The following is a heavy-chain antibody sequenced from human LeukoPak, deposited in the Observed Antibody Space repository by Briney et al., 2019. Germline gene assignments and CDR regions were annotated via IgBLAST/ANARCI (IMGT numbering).Heavy chain of an antibody. D-gene: IGHD3-10*01. J-gene: IGHJ4*02. CDR1: GFTFSDYY. CDR2: ISSSGSTI. CDR3: ASSVVSGVSDY. Sequence: GGSLRLSCAASGFTFSDYYMSWIRQAPGKGLEWVSYISSSGSTIYYADSVKGRFTISRDNAKNSLYLQMNSLRAEDTAVYYCASSVVSGVSDYWEQGTLVTVSS. V-gene: IGHV3-11*04.